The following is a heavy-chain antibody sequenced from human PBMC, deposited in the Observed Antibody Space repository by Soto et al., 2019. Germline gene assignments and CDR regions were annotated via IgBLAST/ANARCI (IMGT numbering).Heavy chain of an antibody. CDR3: AREERGSRSGNYYHYGMDV. Sequence: QVQLQESGPGLVKPSETLSLTCTVSGGSVSSGTFYWTWIRQPPGKGLEWIGYIYNSGSTNTNYTPSLKSRVTIALDTSKNQFSLRLTSVTAADTAVYYCAREERGSRSGNYYHYGMDVWGQGTTVTVSS. CDR2: IYNSGSTNT. J-gene: IGHJ6*02. V-gene: IGHV4-61*01. D-gene: IGHD2-15*01. CDR1: GGSVSSGTFY.